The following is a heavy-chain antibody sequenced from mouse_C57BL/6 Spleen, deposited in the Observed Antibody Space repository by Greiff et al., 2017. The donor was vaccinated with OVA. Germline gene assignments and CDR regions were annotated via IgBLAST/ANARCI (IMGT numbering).Heavy chain of an antibody. CDR3: ARWDAMDY. V-gene: IGHV1-9*01. J-gene: IGHJ4*01. Sequence: VKLLESGAELMKPGASVKLSCKATGYTFTGYWIEWVKQRPGHGLEWIGEILPGSGSTNYNEKFKGKATLTADKSSSTAYMELRSLTSEDSAVYFCARWDAMDYWGQGTSVTVSS. CDR2: ILPGSGST. CDR1: GYTFTGYW.